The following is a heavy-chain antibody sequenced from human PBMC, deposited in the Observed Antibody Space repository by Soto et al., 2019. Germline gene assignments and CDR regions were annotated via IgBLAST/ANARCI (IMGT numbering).Heavy chain of an antibody. D-gene: IGHD6-13*01. CDR3: AGLQAAVTHY. V-gene: IGHV4-39*01. CDR2: IFYDGYT. CDR1: GASISGSPYF. Sequence: QLQLQESGPGLVMPSETLSLTCTVSGASISGSPYFWGRIRQPPGKRLEWCGSIFYDGYTHYPPSLRSRVTISVDTSKNQFSQKLASVAAADTATYCGAGLQAAVTHYWGQGTLVTVSS. J-gene: IGHJ4*02.